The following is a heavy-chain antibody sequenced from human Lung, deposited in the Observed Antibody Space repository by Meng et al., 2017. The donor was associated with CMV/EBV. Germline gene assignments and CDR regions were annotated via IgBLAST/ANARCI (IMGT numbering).Heavy chain of an antibody. J-gene: IGHJ4*02. CDR1: GITLSTYS. Sequence: GESLKISCAASGITLSTYSMSWVRQAPGKGLEWVSSISRSGSYEYYADSVKGRFAISRDNAKNSLYLQMNSLRVEDTAVNYCARVRQGVADHYFDYWGQGTLVTVSS. CDR2: ISRSGSYE. D-gene: IGHD2-21*01. V-gene: IGHV3-21*01. CDR3: ARVRQGVADHYFDY.